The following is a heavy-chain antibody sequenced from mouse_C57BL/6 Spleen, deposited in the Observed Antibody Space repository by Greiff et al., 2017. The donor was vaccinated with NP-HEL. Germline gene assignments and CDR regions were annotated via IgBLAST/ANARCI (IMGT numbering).Heavy chain of an antibody. CDR2: IDPSDSYT. CDR3: ARWNSAY. Sequence: VQLQQPGAELVKPGASVKLSCKASGYTFTSYWMQWVKQRPGQGLEWIGEIDPSDSYTNYNQKFKGKATLTVDTSSSTAYMQLSSLTSEDSAVYYCARWNSAYWGQGTLVTVSA. J-gene: IGHJ3*01. CDR1: GYTFTSYW. V-gene: IGHV1-50*01.